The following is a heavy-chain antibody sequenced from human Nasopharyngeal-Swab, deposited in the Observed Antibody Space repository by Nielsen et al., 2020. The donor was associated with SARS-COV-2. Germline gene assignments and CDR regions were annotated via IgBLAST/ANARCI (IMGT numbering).Heavy chain of an antibody. CDR1: GFTVSSNY. D-gene: IGHD6-13*01. CDR3: TREYDDSWYAEIFDY. Sequence: GESLKISCAVSGFTVSSNYMSWVRQAPGKGLEWVGFIRSKANGGTTEYAASVKGRFTISRDDSKSIAYLQLNSLKTEDTAVYYCTREYDDSWYAEIFDYWGQGTLVTVSS. CDR2: IRSKANGGTT. J-gene: IGHJ4*02. V-gene: IGHV3-49*04.